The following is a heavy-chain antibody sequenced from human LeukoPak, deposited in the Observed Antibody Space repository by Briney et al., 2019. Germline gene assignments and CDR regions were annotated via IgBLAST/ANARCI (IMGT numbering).Heavy chain of an antibody. D-gene: IGHD2-21*02. V-gene: IGHV1-8*03. CDR3: ARWGLGTDQAAIPFDY. CDR2: MNPNSGNT. Sequence: ASVKVSCKASGYTFTSYDINWVRQATGQGLEWMGWMNPNSGNTGYAQKFQGRVTITRNTSISTAYMELSSLRSEDTAVYYCARWGLGTDQAAIPFDYWGQGTLVTVSS. J-gene: IGHJ4*02. CDR1: GYTFTSYD.